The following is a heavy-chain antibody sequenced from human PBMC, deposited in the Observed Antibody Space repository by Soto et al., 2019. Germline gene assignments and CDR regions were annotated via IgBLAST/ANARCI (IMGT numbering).Heavy chain of an antibody. CDR3: ARDRERVTVNGGIALGAMEV. J-gene: IGHJ6*02. D-gene: IGHD3-22*01. V-gene: IGHV3-7*03. CDR1: GFTFNYYW. Sequence: GGSLRLSCAASGFTFNYYWMTWVRQAPGKGLEWVANVKPDGSATFYADSLKGRFTISRDNAKNSVSLQMDSLRADDTAVYYCARDRERVTVNGGIALGAMEVWGHGTTVTVSS. CDR2: VKPDGSAT.